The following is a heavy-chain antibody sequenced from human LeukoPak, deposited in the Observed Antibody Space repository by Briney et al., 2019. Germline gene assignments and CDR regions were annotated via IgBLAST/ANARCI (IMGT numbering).Heavy chain of an antibody. D-gene: IGHD2-15*01. CDR2: ISGSDDST. CDR1: GLTFNTYV. V-gene: IGHV3-23*01. Sequence: GGSLRLSCAASGLTFNTYVMNWVRQAPGKGLEWVSTISGSDDSTYYADSVRGRFTISRDNSKNTLYLQMNSLRAEDTAVYYCAKSRSGGGSCYNYWGQGTLVTVSP. J-gene: IGHJ4*02. CDR3: AKSRSGGGSCYNY.